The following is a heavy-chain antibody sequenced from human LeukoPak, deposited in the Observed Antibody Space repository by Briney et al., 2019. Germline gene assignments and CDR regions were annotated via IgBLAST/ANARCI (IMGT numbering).Heavy chain of an antibody. D-gene: IGHD3-10*01. V-gene: IGHV3-11*06. CDR3: ARDGRGYYYGSLDY. CDR2: ISSSGSYT. Sequence: GGSLGLSCAASGFTFSDYYMSWIRQAPGKGLEWVSYISSSGSYTNYADSVKGRFTISRDNAKNSLYLQMNSLRAEDTAVYYCARDGRGYYYGSLDYWGQGTLVTVSS. J-gene: IGHJ4*02. CDR1: GFTFSDYY.